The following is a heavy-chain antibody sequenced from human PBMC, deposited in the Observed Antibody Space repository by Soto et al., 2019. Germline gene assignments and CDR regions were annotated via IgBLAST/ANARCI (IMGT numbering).Heavy chain of an antibody. Sequence: EVQLLESGGGLVQPGGSLRLSCVVSGVTRSHAMYWVRQAPGQGLEWVAGISGGGYTAYYPDSVRGRFTISRDNSKNTVYLQIDNLRNDDTAVYYCAKAQGAATIKSNFDYWGQGTLVTVSS. J-gene: IGHJ4*02. D-gene: IGHD5-12*01. V-gene: IGHV3-23*01. CDR1: GVTRSHA. CDR2: ISGGGYTA. CDR3: AKAQGAATIKSNFDY.